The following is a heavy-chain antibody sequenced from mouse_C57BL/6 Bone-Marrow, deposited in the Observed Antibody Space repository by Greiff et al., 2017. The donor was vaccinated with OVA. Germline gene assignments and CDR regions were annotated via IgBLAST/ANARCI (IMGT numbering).Heavy chain of an antibody. Sequence: EVKVVESGPGLAKPSQTLSLTCSVTGYSITSDYWNWIRKFPGNKLEYMGYISYSGSTYYNPSLKSRIPITRDTSKNQYYLQLNSVTTEDTATYYCARYNYGSSYPYYFDYWGQGTTLTVSS. CDR2: ISYSGST. D-gene: IGHD1-1*01. V-gene: IGHV3-8*01. CDR3: ARYNYGSSYPYYFDY. J-gene: IGHJ2*01. CDR1: GYSITSDY.